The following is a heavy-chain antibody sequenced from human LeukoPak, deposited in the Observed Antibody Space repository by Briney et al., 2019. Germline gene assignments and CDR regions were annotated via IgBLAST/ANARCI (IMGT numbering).Heavy chain of an antibody. CDR2: IDHSGST. CDR3: ARGEAEIDY. Sequence: TSETLSLTCAVHGGSFSDYSWTWIRQPLGKGLEWIGEIDHSGSTNSTPSLKSRVTILVDTSNYQFSLKLTSVTAADTAVYYCARGEAEIDYWGQGTLVTVSS. V-gene: IGHV4-34*01. J-gene: IGHJ4*02. CDR1: GGSFSDYS.